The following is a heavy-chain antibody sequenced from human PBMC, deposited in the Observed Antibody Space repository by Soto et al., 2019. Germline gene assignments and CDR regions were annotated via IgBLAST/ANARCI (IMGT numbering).Heavy chain of an antibody. Sequence: QVQLVQSGAEVKKPGSSVKVSCKASGGTFSSFGFNWVRQAPGQGLEWMGGIIPLYGTANHAQRFQGSVTNSADESTSTVYMELISLRSEDTAIYYCARDRSMDGYNSRYFDYWGQGTLVTVSS. D-gene: IGHD5-12*01. CDR1: GGTFSSFG. CDR3: ARDRSMDGYNSRYFDY. CDR2: IIPLYGTA. J-gene: IGHJ4*02. V-gene: IGHV1-69*01.